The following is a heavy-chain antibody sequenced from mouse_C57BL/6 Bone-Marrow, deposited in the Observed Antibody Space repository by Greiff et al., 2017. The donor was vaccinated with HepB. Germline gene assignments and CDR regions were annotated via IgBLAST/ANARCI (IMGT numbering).Heavy chain of an antibody. Sequence: EVKLMESGGGLVKPGGSLKLSCAASGFTFSSYAMSWVRQTPEKRLEWVATISDGGSYTYYPDNVKGRFTISRDNAKTNLYLQMSHLKSEDTALYYWASTVVGYFDVWGTGTTVTVSS. CDR3: ASTVVGYFDV. CDR2: ISDGGSYT. D-gene: IGHD1-1*01. CDR1: GFTFSSYA. V-gene: IGHV5-4*03. J-gene: IGHJ1*03.